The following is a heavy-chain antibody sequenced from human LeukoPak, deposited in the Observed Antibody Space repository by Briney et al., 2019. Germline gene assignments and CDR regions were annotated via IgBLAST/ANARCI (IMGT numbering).Heavy chain of an antibody. CDR1: GGSISSYY. V-gene: IGHV4-4*07. Sequence: SETLSLTCTVSGGSISSYYWSWIRQPAGKGLEWIGRIYTSGSTNYNPSLKSRVTISVDTSKNQFSLKLSSVTAADTAVYYCARYLRRGSYWGGYYFDYWGQGTLVTVSS. J-gene: IGHJ4*02. D-gene: IGHD1-26*01. CDR2: IYTSGST. CDR3: ARYLRRGSYWGGYYFDY.